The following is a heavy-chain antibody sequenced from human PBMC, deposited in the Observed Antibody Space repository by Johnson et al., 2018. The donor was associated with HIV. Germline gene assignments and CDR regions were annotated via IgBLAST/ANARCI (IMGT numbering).Heavy chain of an antibody. CDR3: ARGRDYYGSIDAFDI. V-gene: IGHV3-15*02. CDR2: IKRKSDGGTT. Sequence: MLLVESGGTLVKPGGSLRLSCAASGFSFSNTWLSWVRQAPGKGLEWVARIKRKSDGGTTDYAAPVKGRFSISRDDSKSTLYLQRNSLKTEDTAVYYCARGRDYYGSIDAFDIWGQGTLVTVSS. CDR1: GFSFSNTW. J-gene: IGHJ3*02. D-gene: IGHD3-10*01.